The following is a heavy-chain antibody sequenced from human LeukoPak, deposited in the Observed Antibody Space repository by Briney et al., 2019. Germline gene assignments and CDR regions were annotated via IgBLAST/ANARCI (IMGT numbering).Heavy chain of an antibody. D-gene: IGHD2-2*01. CDR2: ISAYNGNT. Sequence: ASVKVSCKASGYTFTSYGISWVRQAPGQGLEWTGWISAYNGNTNYAQKLQGRVTMTTDTSTSTAYMELRSLRSDDTAVYYCARDYCSSTSCLNDHWGQGTLVTVSS. V-gene: IGHV1-18*01. CDR1: GYTFTSYG. J-gene: IGHJ5*02. CDR3: ARDYCSSTSCLNDH.